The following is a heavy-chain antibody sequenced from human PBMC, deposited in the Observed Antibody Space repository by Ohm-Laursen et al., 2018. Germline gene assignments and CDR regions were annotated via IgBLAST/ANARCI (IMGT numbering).Heavy chain of an antibody. Sequence: SDTLSLTCTVSGGSISSYYWSWIRQPPGKGLEWIGYIYYIGGTNYNPSLKSRVTISVDTSKNQFSLKLSSVTAADTAVYYCARDNSGWPIDYWGQGILVTVSS. D-gene: IGHD6-19*01. CDR3: ARDNSGWPIDY. CDR2: IYYIGGT. CDR1: GGSISSYY. J-gene: IGHJ4*02. V-gene: IGHV4-59*12.